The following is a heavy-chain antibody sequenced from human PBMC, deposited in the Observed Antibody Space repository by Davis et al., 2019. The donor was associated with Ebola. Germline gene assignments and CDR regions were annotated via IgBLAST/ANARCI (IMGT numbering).Heavy chain of an antibody. Sequence: SLKISCVASGFTFDDYGMHWVRQTPGKGLEWVSGISWNGGSKDYADSVKGRFTISRDNAKNSLYLQMDSLRVEDTAVYYCARDRDSWRHNYLGEAADLWGPGAMVSVSS. V-gene: IGHV3-9*01. J-gene: IGHJ2*01. CDR3: ARDRDSWRHNYLGEAADL. CDR2: ISWNGGSK. D-gene: IGHD5-24*01. CDR1: GFTFDDYG.